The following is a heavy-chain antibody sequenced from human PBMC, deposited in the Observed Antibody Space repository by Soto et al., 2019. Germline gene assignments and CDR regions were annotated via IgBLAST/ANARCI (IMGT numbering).Heavy chain of an antibody. CDR3: ARPLGRSWYFDL. J-gene: IGHJ2*01. CDR1: GGSISSSSYY. CDR2: IYYSGST. V-gene: IGHV4-39*01. Sequence: QLQLQESGPGLVKPSETLSLTCTVSGGSISSSSYYWGWIRQPPGKGLEWIGSIYYSGSTYYNPSLKSRVTMSVDTSKNQLSLKLRSVAVEDPAVYYCARPLGRSWYFDLWGRGTLVTVSS.